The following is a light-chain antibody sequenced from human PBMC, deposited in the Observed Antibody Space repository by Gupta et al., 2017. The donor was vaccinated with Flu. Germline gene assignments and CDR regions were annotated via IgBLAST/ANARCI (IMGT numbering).Light chain of an antibody. CDR2: GAS. V-gene: IGKV3-15*01. CDR1: QSVSDN. J-gene: IGKJ4*01. Sequence: EIVMTQSPATLSVSPGERATLSCRASQSVSDNLAWYQQKPGQAPRLLIYGASTRATDIPTRFSGSGSGTEFTLTISSLQSEDIAVYYCQQYKDWPPLTFGRGTKVEIK. CDR3: QQYKDWPPLT.